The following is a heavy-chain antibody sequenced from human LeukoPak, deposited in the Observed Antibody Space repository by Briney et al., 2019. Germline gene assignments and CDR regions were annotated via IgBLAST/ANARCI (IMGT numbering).Heavy chain of an antibody. V-gene: IGHV3-48*03. Sequence: PGGSLRLSCAASGFTFSSYEMNWVRQAPGKGLEWVSYISSSGSTIYYADSVKGRFTISRDSAKNSLYLQMNSLRAEDTAVYYRARDLGYCSGGSCYSVWYFDYWGQGTLVTVSS. CDR1: GFTFSSYE. CDR3: ARDLGYCSGGSCYSVWYFDY. CDR2: ISSSGSTI. D-gene: IGHD2-15*01. J-gene: IGHJ4*02.